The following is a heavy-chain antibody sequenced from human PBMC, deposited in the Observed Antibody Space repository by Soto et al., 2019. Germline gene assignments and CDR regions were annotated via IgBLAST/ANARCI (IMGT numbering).Heavy chain of an antibody. Sequence: QLQLEESGPGLVKPSETLSLTCTVSGGSISSSSYYWGWIRQPPGKGLEWIGSIYYSGSTYYNPSLKSRVTISVDTSKNQFSLKLSSVTAADTAVYYCAIQMPSGVTARGYWGQGTLVTVSS. CDR3: AIQMPSGVTARGY. V-gene: IGHV4-39*01. J-gene: IGHJ4*02. CDR2: IYYSGST. CDR1: GGSISSSSYY. D-gene: IGHD2-21*02.